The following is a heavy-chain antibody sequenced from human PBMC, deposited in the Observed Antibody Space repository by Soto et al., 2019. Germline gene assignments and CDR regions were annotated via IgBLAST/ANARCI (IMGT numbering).Heavy chain of an antibody. CDR2: ISWNSGSI. CDR1: GFTFDDYA. V-gene: IGHV3-9*01. CDR3: ARAHSYYDILPGYSMSTIDY. Sequence: PGGXLRLSCAASGFTFDDYAMHWVRQAPGKGLEWVSGISWNSGSIGYADSVKGRFTISRDNAKNSLYLQMNSLRAEDTALYYCARAHSYYDILPGYSMSTIDYWGQGTLVNVSS. D-gene: IGHD3-9*01. J-gene: IGHJ4*02.